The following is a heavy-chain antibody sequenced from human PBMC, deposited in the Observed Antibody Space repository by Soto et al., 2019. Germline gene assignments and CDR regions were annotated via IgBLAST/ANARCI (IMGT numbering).Heavy chain of an antibody. V-gene: IGHV1-18*01. J-gene: IGHJ4*02. CDR1: GYTFTSYG. D-gene: IGHD2-15*01. CDR3: ARVDIVVVVAATFDY. Sequence: QVQLVQSGAEVKKPGASVKVSCKASGYTFTSYGISWVRQAPGQGLEWMGWISAYNGNTNYAQKLQGRVTMTTDTSTSTAYMELWSLRSDDTAVYYCARVDIVVVVAATFDYWGQGTLVTVSS. CDR2: ISAYNGNT.